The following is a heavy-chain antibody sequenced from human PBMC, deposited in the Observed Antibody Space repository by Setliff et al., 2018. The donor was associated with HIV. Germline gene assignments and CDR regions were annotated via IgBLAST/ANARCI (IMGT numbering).Heavy chain of an antibody. D-gene: IGHD6-19*01. CDR1: EFTFSSSA. J-gene: IGHJ4*02. CDR2: ITDSGHTT. Sequence: GGSLRLSCVASEFTFSSSAMNWVRQAPGKGLEWVSSITDSGHTTYYADSVEGRFTISRENPKNTLYLHMNSLRAEDTAIYYCAKDLPGSGWDFDYWGQGTLVTVSS. CDR3: AKDLPGSGWDFDY. V-gene: IGHV3-23*01.